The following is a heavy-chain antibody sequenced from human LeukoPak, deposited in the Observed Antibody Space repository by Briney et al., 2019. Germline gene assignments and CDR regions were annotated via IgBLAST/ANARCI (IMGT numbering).Heavy chain of an antibody. CDR1: GGTFSNYA. V-gene: IGHV1-69*06. CDR2: IIPIFGTA. J-gene: IGHJ3*02. Sequence: SVKVSCKASGGTFSNYAISWVRQAPGQGLEWMGGIIPIFGTANYAQKFQGRVTITADKSTSTAYMELSSLRSEDTAVYYCARGRSPDTAMSDAFDIWGQGTMVTVSS. D-gene: IGHD5-18*01. CDR3: ARGRSPDTAMSDAFDI.